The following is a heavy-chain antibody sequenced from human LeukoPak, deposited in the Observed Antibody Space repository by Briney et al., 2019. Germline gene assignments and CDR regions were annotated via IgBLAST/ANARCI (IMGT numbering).Heavy chain of an antibody. CDR2: IYYSGST. D-gene: IGHD5-18*01. Sequence: SETLSLTCTVSGGSISSYYWSWIRQPPGKGLEWIAYIYYSGSTNYNPSLKSRVTISVDTSKNQFSLKLSSVTAADTAVYYCARSTGYSYGITFYYYYGMDVWGQGTTVTVSS. CDR1: GGSISSYY. CDR3: ARSTGYSYGITFYYYYGMDV. J-gene: IGHJ6*02. V-gene: IGHV4-59*01.